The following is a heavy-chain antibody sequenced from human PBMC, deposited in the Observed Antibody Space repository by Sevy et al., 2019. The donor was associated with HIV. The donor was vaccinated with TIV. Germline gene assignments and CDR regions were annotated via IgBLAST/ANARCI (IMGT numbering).Heavy chain of an antibody. CDR1: GFTFSSYA. Sequence: GGSLRLSCAASGFTFSSYAMSWVRQAPGKGLEWVSAISGSGGSTYYADSVKGRFTIPRDNSKNTLYLQMNSLRAEDTAVYYCAKDLEQSDAFDIWGQGTMVTVSS. J-gene: IGHJ3*02. V-gene: IGHV3-23*01. D-gene: IGHD6-19*01. CDR2: ISGSGGST. CDR3: AKDLEQSDAFDI.